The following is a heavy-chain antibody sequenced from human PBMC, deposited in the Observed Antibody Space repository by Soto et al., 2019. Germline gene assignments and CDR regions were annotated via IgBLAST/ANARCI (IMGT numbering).Heavy chain of an antibody. CDR3: ATTTVGYFDY. CDR2: ISGSGGTT. Sequence: GSLRLSCAASRFTFSNYAMSWVRQAPGKGLEWVSIISGSGGTTYYADSVKGRFTISRDNSKKTLFLQMSSLRAEDTAVYYCATTTVGYFDYWGPGTLVTVSS. J-gene: IGHJ4*02. CDR1: RFTFSNYA. D-gene: IGHD4-17*01. V-gene: IGHV3-23*01.